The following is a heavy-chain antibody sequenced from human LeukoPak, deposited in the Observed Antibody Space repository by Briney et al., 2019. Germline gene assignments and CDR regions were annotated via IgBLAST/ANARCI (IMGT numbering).Heavy chain of an antibody. V-gene: IGHV4-39*07. CDR2: IYYTGGT. CDR1: GGSITSSSYY. J-gene: IGHJ2*01. D-gene: IGHD1-1*01. CDR3: ARGSRDWNRPYWYFDL. Sequence: SETLSLTCSVSGGSITSSSYYWGWIRQPPEKGLEWIGSIYYTGGTYYSPSLKSRVTISVDTSKNQYSLKLSSVTAADTAVYYCARGSRDWNRPYWYFDLWGRGTLVTVSS.